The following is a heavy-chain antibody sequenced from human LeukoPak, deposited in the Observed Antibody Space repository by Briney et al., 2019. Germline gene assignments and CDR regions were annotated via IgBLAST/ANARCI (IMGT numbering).Heavy chain of an antibody. J-gene: IGHJ4*02. V-gene: IGHV1-69*05. Sequence: SVKVSCKASGGTFSSYAISWVRQAPGQGLEWMGGIIPIFGTANYAQKLQGRVTMTTDTSTSTAYMELRNLRSDDTGVYYCARYLGVDDASDFWGQGTLVTVSS. CDR3: ARYLGVDDASDF. D-gene: IGHD3-16*01. CDR1: GGTFSSYA. CDR2: IIPIFGTA.